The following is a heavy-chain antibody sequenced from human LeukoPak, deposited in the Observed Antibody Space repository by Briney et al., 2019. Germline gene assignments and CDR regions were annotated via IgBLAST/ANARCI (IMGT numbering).Heavy chain of an antibody. Sequence: GGSLRLSCAASGFTFSSYSMNWVRQAPGKGLEWVTYISSDSRTIYYADSVKGRFTISRDNAKNSLYLQMKSLRDEDTAVYYCARYGSGTSYITNYFDYWGQGTLVTVSS. D-gene: IGHD3-10*01. CDR2: ISSDSRTI. CDR3: ARYGSGTSYITNYFDY. CDR1: GFTFSSYS. J-gene: IGHJ4*02. V-gene: IGHV3-48*02.